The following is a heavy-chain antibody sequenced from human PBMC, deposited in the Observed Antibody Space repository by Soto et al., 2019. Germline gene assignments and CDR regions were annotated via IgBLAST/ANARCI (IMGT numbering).Heavy chain of an antibody. CDR3: AKDQRGFSNAARMDY. D-gene: IGHD6-13*01. J-gene: IGHJ4*02. V-gene: IGHV3-23*01. Sequence: EVYLLESGGGLVQPGGSLRLSCAASGFTFSNYAMTWVRQAPGKGLEWVSSISGSGSSTFYADSVKGRFTISRDKSTXTLYLQMNSLRAEDTAIYYCAKDQRGFSNAARMDYWGQGTLVTVSS. CDR1: GFTFSNYA. CDR2: ISGSGSST.